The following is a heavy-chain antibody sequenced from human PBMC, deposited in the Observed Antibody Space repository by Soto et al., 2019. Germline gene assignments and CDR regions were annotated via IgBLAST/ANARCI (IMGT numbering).Heavy chain of an antibody. CDR3: TGYLRYFDWLTPSDAFHI. Sequence: GGSLRLSCTASGFTFGDYAMSWFRQAPGKGLEWVGFIRSKAYGGTTEYAASVKGRFTISRDDSKSIAYLQMNSLKTEDTAVYYCTGYLRYFDWLTPSDAFHIWGQGTMVTVSS. CDR2: IRSKAYGGTT. J-gene: IGHJ3*02. D-gene: IGHD3-9*01. CDR1: GFTFGDYA. V-gene: IGHV3-49*03.